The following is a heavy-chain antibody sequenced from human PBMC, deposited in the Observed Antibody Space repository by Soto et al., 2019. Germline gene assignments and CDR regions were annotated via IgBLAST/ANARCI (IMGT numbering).Heavy chain of an antibody. J-gene: IGHJ4*02. V-gene: IGHV1-69*13. D-gene: IGHD2-8*01. CDR2: IIPIFGTA. Sequence: SVKVSCKASGGTFSSYAISWVRQAPGQGLEWMGGIIPIFGTANYAQKFQGRVTITADESTSTAYMELSSLRSEDTAVYYCASPYCTNGVCYTRWRSGHIDYWGQGTLVTVSS. CDR1: GGTFSSYA. CDR3: ASPYCTNGVCYTRWRSGHIDY.